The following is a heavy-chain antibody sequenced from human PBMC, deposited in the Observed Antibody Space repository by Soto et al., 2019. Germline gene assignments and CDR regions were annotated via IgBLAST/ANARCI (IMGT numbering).Heavy chain of an antibody. CDR2: IYHSGNT. CDR3: ARVKLAGRVGFDY. CDR1: GYSISLGYY. V-gene: IGHV4-38-2*01. Sequence: SETLSLTCAVSGYSISLGYYWGWIRQPPGKELEWIGSIYHSGNTYYNPSLKSRVAISLDTSKNHFSLELTSVTAADTAVYYCARVKLAGRVGFDYWGLGTLVTVSS. J-gene: IGHJ4*02. D-gene: IGHD3-3*02.